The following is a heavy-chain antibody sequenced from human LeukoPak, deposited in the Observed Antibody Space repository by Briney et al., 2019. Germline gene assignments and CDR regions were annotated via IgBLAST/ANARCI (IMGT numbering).Heavy chain of an antibody. V-gene: IGHV1-69*02. CDR1: GYTFTTFS. CDR2: IIPILGIA. D-gene: IGHD3-16*01. CDR3: ARNMITFGGYDY. Sequence: GASVKVSCKASGYTFTTFSINWVRQAPGQGLEWMGRIIPILGIANYAQKFQGRVTITADKSTSTAYMELSSLRSEDTAVYYCARNMITFGGYDYWGQGTLVTVSS. J-gene: IGHJ4*02.